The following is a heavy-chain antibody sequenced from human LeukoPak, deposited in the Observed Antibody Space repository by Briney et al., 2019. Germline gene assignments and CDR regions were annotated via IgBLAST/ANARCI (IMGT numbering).Heavy chain of an antibody. CDR1: GYSISSGYY. Sequence: KPSETLSLTCTVSGYSISSGYYWGWIRQPPGKGLEWIGSIYHSGSTYYNPSLKSRVTISVDTSKNQFSLKLSSVTAADTAVYYCARQAAQTYDYWGQGTLVTVSS. CDR2: IYHSGST. CDR3: ARQAAQTYDY. J-gene: IGHJ4*02. V-gene: IGHV4-38-2*02.